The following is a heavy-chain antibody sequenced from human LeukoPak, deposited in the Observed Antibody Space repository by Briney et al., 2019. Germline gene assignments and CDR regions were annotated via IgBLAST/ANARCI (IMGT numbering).Heavy chain of an antibody. CDR1: GYTFTSYG. D-gene: IGHD3-22*01. J-gene: IGHJ3*02. Sequence: GASVKVSCKASGYTFTSYGISWVRQAPGQGLEWMGGFDPEDGETIYAQKFQGRVTMTEDTSTDTAYMELSSLRSEDTAVYYCATMIRYYYGAFDIWGQGTMVTVSS. CDR3: ATMIRYYYGAFDI. V-gene: IGHV1-24*01. CDR2: FDPEDGET.